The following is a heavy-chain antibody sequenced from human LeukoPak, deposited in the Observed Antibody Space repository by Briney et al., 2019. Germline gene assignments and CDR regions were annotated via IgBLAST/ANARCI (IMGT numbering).Heavy chain of an antibody. CDR2: IDPSDSYT. D-gene: IGHD5-12*01. J-gene: IGHJ4*02. CDR1: GYTFTNHW. CDR3: ARAPDSDSGYDYFDY. V-gene: IGHV5-10-1*01. Sequence: GESLKISCKGSGYTFTNHWISWVRQMPGKGLEWMGKIDPSDSYTNYSPSFQGHVTISADKSISTAYLQWSSLKDSDTAMYYCARAPDSDSGYDYFDYWGQGTLVTVSS.